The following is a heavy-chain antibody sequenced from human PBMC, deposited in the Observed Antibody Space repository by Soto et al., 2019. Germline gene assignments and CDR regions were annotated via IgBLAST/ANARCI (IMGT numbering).Heavy chain of an antibody. CDR1: GYTFTSYG. CDR2: ISAYNGNT. Sequence: ASVKVSCKASGYTFTSYGISWVRQAPGQGLEWMGWISAYNGNTHYTQRLQGRVTMTTDTSTSTAYMELRGLRSDDTAVYYCARSTGVYNYGDYYYYGMDVWGQGTTVTVSS. CDR3: ARSTGVYNYGDYYYYGMDV. D-gene: IGHD5-18*01. J-gene: IGHJ6*02. V-gene: IGHV1-18*01.